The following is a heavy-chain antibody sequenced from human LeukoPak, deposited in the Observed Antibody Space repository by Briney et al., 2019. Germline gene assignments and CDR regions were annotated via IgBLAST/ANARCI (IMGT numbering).Heavy chain of an antibody. CDR3: ARGRGHMDV. V-gene: IGHV4-61*03. J-gene: IGHJ6*03. CDR1: GGSISSGGYY. Sequence: ASETLSLTCTVSGGSISSGGYYWSWIRQPPGKGLEWIGYIYTSGNTNYNPSLKSRVTMSVDTSKNHFSLKLSSVTAADTAVYYCARGRGHMDVWGKGTTVTVSS. D-gene: IGHD3-10*01. CDR2: IYTSGNT.